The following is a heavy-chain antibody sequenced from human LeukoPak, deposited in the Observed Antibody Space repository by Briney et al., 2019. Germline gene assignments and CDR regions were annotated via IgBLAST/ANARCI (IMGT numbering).Heavy chain of an antibody. Sequence: GGSQRLSCAASGFTFSSYWMHWVRQAPGKGLVWVSRVNPDGSGTDYADSVKGRFTISRDNAKNTLFLQMNSRRADDTAVYYCARGGVEPVDNWGQGTLVTSSS. D-gene: IGHD1-1*01. CDR2: VNPDGSGT. CDR3: ARGGVEPVDN. J-gene: IGHJ4*02. V-gene: IGHV3-74*01. CDR1: GFTFSSYW.